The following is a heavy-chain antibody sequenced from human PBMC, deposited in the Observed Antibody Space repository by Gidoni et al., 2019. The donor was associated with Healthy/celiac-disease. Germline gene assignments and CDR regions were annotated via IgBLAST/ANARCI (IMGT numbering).Heavy chain of an antibody. CDR2: IGTAGNT. D-gene: IGHD2-2*01. V-gene: IGHV3-13*04. CDR3: ARGGCSSTSCYAGGWFDP. Sequence: EVQLVESGGGLVQPGGSLRPSCAASGFTFSSYDLHWVRQATGKGLEWVSAIGTAGNTYYPGSVKGRFTISRENAKNSLYLQMNSLRAGDTAVYYCARGGCSSTSCYAGGWFDPWGQGTLVTVSS. CDR1: GFTFSSYD. J-gene: IGHJ5*02.